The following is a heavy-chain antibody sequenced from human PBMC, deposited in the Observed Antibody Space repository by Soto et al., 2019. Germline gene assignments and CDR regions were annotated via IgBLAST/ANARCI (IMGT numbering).Heavy chain of an antibody. CDR1: GFTFSSYG. CDR2: IWYDGSNK. CDR3: ARDPLSSGWYPDAFDI. Sequence: QVQLVESGGGVVQPGRSLRLSCAASGFTFSSYGMHWVRQAPGKGLEWVAVIWYDGSNKYYADSVKGRFTISRDNSKNELYLQMNSLRAEDTAVYYCARDPLSSGWYPDAFDIWGQGTMVTVSS. D-gene: IGHD6-19*01. V-gene: IGHV3-33*01. J-gene: IGHJ3*02.